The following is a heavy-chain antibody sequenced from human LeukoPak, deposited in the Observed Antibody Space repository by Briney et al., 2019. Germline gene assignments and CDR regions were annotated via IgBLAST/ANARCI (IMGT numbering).Heavy chain of an antibody. J-gene: IGHJ4*02. Sequence: GGSLRLSCAASGFTFSSYWMSWVRRAPGKGLEWVANIKQDGSEKYYVDSVKGRFTISRDNAKNSLYLQMNSLRAEDTAVYYCARCYDILTGYSHFDYWGQGTLVTVSS. V-gene: IGHV3-7*01. D-gene: IGHD3-9*01. CDR2: IKQDGSEK. CDR1: GFTFSSYW. CDR3: ARCYDILTGYSHFDY.